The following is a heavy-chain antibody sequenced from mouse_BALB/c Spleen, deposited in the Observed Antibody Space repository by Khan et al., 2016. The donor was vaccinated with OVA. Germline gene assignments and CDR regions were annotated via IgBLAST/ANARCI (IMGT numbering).Heavy chain of an antibody. V-gene: IGHV1S56*01. CDR3: AIRYYGGFGYFDV. CDR2: IYPFGGRT. Sequence: QVQLQQSGLELVNPGASVKMSCKASGDSFISYYIHWVKQRPGQGLEWIGWIYPFGGRTKYNEKFKGKATLTADKSSSTAYLLLSNLTSEDSAIYFYAIRYYGGFGYFDVWGEGTTVTVAS. J-gene: IGHJ1*01. D-gene: IGHD1-1*02. CDR1: GDSFISYY.